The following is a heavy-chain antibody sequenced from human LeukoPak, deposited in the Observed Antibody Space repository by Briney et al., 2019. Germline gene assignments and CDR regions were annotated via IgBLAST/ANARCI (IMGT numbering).Heavy chain of an antibody. J-gene: IGHJ3*02. Sequence: PGGSLRLSCAASGFTFDDYGMSWVRQAPGKGLEWVSGINWNGGSTGYADSVKGRFTISRDNAKNSLYLQMNSLRAEDTALYYCARDKGYYDSPKSDAFDIWGQGTMVTVSS. D-gene: IGHD3-22*01. CDR1: GFTFDDYG. V-gene: IGHV3-20*04. CDR2: INWNGGST. CDR3: ARDKGYYDSPKSDAFDI.